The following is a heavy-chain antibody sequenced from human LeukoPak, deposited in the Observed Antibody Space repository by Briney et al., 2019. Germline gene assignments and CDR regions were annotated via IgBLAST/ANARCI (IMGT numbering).Heavy chain of an antibody. V-gene: IGHV3-23*01. D-gene: IGHD3-16*01. CDR2: ISRSGEST. CDR1: GFTFSGFA. Sequence: GGSLRLSCAASGFTFSGFAMSWIRQAPGKGLEWVSSISRSGESTFYADSVRGRFTISRDNSKNTVSLQMETLRAEDTALYYCAKDYAVGSIDYWGQGTLVTVSS. CDR3: AKDYAVGSIDY. J-gene: IGHJ4*02.